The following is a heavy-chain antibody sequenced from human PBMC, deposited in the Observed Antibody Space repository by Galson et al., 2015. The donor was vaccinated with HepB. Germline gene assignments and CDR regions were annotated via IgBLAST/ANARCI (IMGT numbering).Heavy chain of an antibody. CDR1: GFIFNTYS. J-gene: IGHJ4*02. Sequence: SLRLSCAASGFIFNTYSMNWVRQAPGKGLVWVSYISSSSSTIYYADSVKGRFTISRDNTKNSLYLQMNSLRAEGTAVYYCARGYGKGYGVLDFDYWGQGTLVTVSS. V-gene: IGHV3-48*01. D-gene: IGHD4-17*01. CDR2: ISSSSSTI. CDR3: ARGYGKGYGVLDFDY.